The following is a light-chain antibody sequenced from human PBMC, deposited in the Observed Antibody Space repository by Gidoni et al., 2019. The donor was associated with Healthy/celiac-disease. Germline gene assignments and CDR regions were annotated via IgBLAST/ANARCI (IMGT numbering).Light chain of an antibody. CDR1: KLGDKY. J-gene: IGLJ2*01. V-gene: IGLV3-1*01. Sequence: SYELTQPPSVSVSPGQTASITYSGDKLGDKYACWYQQKPGQSPVLVIYQDSKRPSGIPELFSGSNSGNTATLTISGTQAMDEADYYCQAWDSSPVVFGGGTKLTVL. CDR2: QDS. CDR3: QAWDSSPVV.